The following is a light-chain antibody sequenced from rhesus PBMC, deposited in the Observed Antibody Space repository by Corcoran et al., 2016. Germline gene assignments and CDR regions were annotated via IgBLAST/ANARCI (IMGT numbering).Light chain of an antibody. Sequence: EIVMTQSPATLSLSPGERATLSCRASQSVSSSLAWYQQKPGQAPRLLIYGASSRATGVPDRFSGSGSWTDFTLTISRLEPGDVAVYYCLQHSNWPLTFGGGTKVELK. CDR3: LQHSNWPLT. CDR2: GAS. V-gene: IGKV3-24*01. J-gene: IGKJ4*01. CDR1: QSVSSS.